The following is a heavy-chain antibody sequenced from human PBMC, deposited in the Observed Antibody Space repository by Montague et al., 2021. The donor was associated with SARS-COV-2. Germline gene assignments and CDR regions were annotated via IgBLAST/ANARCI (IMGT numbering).Heavy chain of an antibody. Sequence: SETLSLTCTVSGGSISSSSYYWGWIRQPPGKGLEWIGSIYYSGSTYHNPSLKSRVTISVDTSKNQFSLKLSSVTAADTAVYYCARDGGTVTTFLGVGYVRGGLNWFDPRGQGTLVTVSS. CDR2: IYYSGST. D-gene: IGHD4-17*01. CDR1: GGSISSSSYY. V-gene: IGHV4-39*07. CDR3: ARDGGTVTTFLGVGYVRGGLNWFDP. J-gene: IGHJ5*02.